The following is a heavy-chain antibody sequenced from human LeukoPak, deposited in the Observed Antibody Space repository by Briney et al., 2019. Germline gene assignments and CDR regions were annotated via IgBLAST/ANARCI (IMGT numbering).Heavy chain of an antibody. Sequence: GGSLRLSCAASGFTFDDYSMNWVRQAPGKGLEWVSSISSSSSYIYYADSVKGRFTISRDNAKNSLYLQMNSLRAEDTAVYYCARDPRGDSSGFYFDYWGQGTLVTVSS. CDR1: GFTFDDYS. CDR3: ARDPRGDSSGFYFDY. J-gene: IGHJ4*02. CDR2: ISSSSSYI. V-gene: IGHV3-21*01. D-gene: IGHD3-22*01.